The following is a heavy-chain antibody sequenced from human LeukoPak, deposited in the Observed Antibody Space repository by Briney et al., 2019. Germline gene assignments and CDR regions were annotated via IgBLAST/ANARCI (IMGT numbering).Heavy chain of an antibody. J-gene: IGHJ4*02. CDR3: NTDEGDYGDYYRL. CDR1: GFTFSSYS. CDR2: IKSIPDGGTT. V-gene: IGHV3-15*01. Sequence: GGSLRLSCAASGFTFSSYSMNWVRQAPGKGLEWVGRIKSIPDGGTTDYAAPVKGRFTISRDDSKNTLYLQMNSLKIEDTSVYYCNTDEGDYGDYYRLWGQGTLVTVSS. D-gene: IGHD4-17*01.